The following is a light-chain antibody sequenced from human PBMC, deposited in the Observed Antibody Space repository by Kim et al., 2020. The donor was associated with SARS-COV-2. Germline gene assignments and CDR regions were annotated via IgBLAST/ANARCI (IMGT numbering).Light chain of an antibody. CDR1: QGVSTD. CDR2: PAS. CDR3: QHSGS. J-gene: IGKJ4*01. Sequence: IQLTQSPSSLSASVGDRVTIACRASQGVSTDLSWYQQKPGKAPKLLVYPASTLQSGVPSRFSGSGSGSDFTLTISNLQAEDCATYYSQHSGSFGGGTKVDIK. V-gene: IGKV1-9*01.